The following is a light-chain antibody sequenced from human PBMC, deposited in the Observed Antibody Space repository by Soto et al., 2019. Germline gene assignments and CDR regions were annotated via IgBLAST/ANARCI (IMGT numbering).Light chain of an antibody. CDR3: QQYYSTPLT. CDR1: QSVLYNSNNKHY. CDR2: WSS. V-gene: IGKV4-1*01. J-gene: IGKJ4*01. Sequence: DIVMTQSPDSLAVSLGERATINCKPSQSVLYNSNNKHYLAWYQHKPGQPPRLLICWSSARESGVPDRFSGSGSGRDFTLTISSLQTEDVAVYYCQQYYSTPLTFGGGTKVEIK.